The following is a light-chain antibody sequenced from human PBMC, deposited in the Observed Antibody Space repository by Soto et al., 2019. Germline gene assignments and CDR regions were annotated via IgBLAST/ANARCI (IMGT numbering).Light chain of an antibody. Sequence: EIVLTQSPGTLSLSPGERATLSCRASQRVCSSYLAWYQQKPGQAPRLLIYGASSRATGIPDRFSGSGSGTDFTLTISRLEPEDFAVYYCQQYGSSPFTFGGGTKVEIK. CDR1: QRVCSSY. CDR2: GAS. J-gene: IGKJ4*01. CDR3: QQYGSSPFT. V-gene: IGKV3-20*01.